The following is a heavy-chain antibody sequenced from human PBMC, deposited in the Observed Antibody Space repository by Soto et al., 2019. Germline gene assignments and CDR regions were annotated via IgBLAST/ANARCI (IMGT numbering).Heavy chain of an antibody. CDR3: TTKVHFPSVGWFDP. Sequence: GGSLRLSCAASGFTFSNAWMSWVRQAPGKGLEWVGRIKSKTDGGTTDYAAPVKGRFTISRDDSKNTLYLQMNSLKTEDTAAYYCTTKVHFPSVGWFDPWGQGTLVTVSS. CDR1: GFTFSNAW. J-gene: IGHJ5*02. CDR2: IKSKTDGGTT. V-gene: IGHV3-15*01. D-gene: IGHD1-1*01.